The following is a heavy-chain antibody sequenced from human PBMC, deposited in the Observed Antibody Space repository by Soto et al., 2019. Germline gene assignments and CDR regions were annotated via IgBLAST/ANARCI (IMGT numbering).Heavy chain of an antibody. V-gene: IGHV1-69*13. J-gene: IGHJ6*02. D-gene: IGHD3-3*01. Sequence: AASVKVSCKASGGTFSSYAISWVRQAPGQGLEWMGGIIPIFGTANYAQKFQGRVTITADESTSTAYMELSSLRSEDTAVYYCARSGVGYYYGMDVWGQGTTVTVSS. CDR3: ARSGVGYYYGMDV. CDR2: IIPIFGTA. CDR1: GGTFSSYA.